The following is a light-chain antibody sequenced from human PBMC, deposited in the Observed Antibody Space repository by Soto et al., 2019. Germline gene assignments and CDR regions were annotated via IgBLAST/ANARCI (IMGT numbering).Light chain of an antibody. J-gene: IGKJ5*01. CDR2: DAS. CDR1: QSIGYY. Sequence: SQAPASLSGSVGDRATLSCRASQSIGYYLAWYQEKPGQAPRLLIYDASIRATGIPARFSGSWSGTDFTLTISSLEPEDFAVYYCQQRSNWPPTFGQGTRLEI. CDR3: QQRSNWPPT. V-gene: IGKV3-11*01.